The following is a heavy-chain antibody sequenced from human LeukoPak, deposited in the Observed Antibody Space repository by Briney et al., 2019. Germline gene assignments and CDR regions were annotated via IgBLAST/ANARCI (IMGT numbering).Heavy chain of an antibody. CDR1: GFTFSSYW. CDR3: ARDQSLLYFDY. D-gene: IGHD2-15*01. Sequence: PGGSLRLSCAASGFTFSSYWMSWGRQAPGKGREWVANIKQDGSNKSYGDSVKGRFTISRDNSKNTLYLQMSSLRAEDTAVYYCARDQSLLYFDYWGQGTLVTVSS. V-gene: IGHV3-7*01. CDR2: IKQDGSNK. J-gene: IGHJ4*02.